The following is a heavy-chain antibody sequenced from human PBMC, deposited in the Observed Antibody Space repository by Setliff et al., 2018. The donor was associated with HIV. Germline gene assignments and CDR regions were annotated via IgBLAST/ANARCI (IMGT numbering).Heavy chain of an antibody. CDR1: GYMFIAYG. V-gene: IGHV1-2*02. CDR3: ARDYLHVFDI. J-gene: IGHJ3*02. Sequence: ASVKVSCKTSGYMFIAYGMSWVRRAPGQGLEWMGWINPNSGGTNYAQKFQGRVTMTRDTSISTAYMELSRLRSDDTAVYYCARDYLHVFDIWGQGTMVTVSS. CDR2: INPNSGGT.